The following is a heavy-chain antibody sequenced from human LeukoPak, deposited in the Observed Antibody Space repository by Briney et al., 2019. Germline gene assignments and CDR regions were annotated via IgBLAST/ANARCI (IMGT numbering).Heavy chain of an antibody. Sequence: PSETLSLTCTVSGGSISSYYWSWIRQPPGKGLEWIGYIYYSGSTNYNPSLKSRVTISVDTSKNQFSLKLSSVTAADTAVYYCARHCSGGRLYYYYGMDVWGQGTTVTVSS. CDR1: GGSISSYY. CDR2: IYYSGST. CDR3: ARHCSGGRLYYYYGMDV. D-gene: IGHD2-15*01. V-gene: IGHV4-59*08. J-gene: IGHJ6*02.